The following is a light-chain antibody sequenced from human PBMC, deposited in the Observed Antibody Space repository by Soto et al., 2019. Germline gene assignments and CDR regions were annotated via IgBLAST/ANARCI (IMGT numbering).Light chain of an antibody. V-gene: IGKV1-39*01. CDR3: QQSNSAPFT. Sequence: DIQMTQSPSSLSASVGDRVTIACRASQSISNYLNWYQQKPGKAPKLLIYAASSLQSGVPSRFSGSGSGTDFTLTISSLQPEDFATYYCQQSNSAPFTFGQGTNLE. CDR1: QSISNY. J-gene: IGKJ2*01. CDR2: AAS.